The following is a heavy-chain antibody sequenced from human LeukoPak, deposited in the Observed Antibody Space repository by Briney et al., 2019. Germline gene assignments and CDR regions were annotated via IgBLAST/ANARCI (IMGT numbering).Heavy chain of an antibody. CDR1: GYTFTGHY. J-gene: IGHJ3*02. Sequence: ASVKVSCKASGYTFTGHYIHWVRQAPGQGLEWMGWINPNSGGTDYAQKFQGRVTMTRDTSTTIASMELSRLRSEDTAVYYCAKVTGRSTRTGAFDIWGQGTLVTVSS. CDR2: INPNSGGT. CDR3: AKVTGRSTRTGAFDI. D-gene: IGHD2-2*01. V-gene: IGHV1-2*02.